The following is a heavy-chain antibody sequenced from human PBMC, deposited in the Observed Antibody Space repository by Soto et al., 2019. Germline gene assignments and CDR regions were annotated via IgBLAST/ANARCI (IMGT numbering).Heavy chain of an antibody. CDR1: GGTFSSYT. CDR3: ASSVVIAIPPHPPLFDY. V-gene: IGHV1-69*02. CDR2: IIPILGIA. J-gene: IGHJ4*02. D-gene: IGHD2-21*01. Sequence: QVQLVQSGAEVKKPGSSVKVSCKASGGTFSSYTISWVRQAPGQGLEWMGRIIPILGIANYAQKFQGRVTITGDKPRGPACMEVSSLSSEATAVYYWASSVVIAIPPHPPLFDYWGQGTLVTVSP.